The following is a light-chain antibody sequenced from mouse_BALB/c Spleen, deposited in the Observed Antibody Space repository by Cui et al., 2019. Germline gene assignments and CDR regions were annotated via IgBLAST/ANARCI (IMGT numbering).Light chain of an antibody. J-gene: IGKJ1*01. CDR2: STS. CDR3: HQYHRSPRT. Sequence: QIVLTQSPAIMSASLGERVTMTCTASSSVSSSYLHWYQQKPGSSPKLWIYSTSNLASGVPARFSGSGSGTSYSLTISSMEAEDAATYYCHQYHRSPRTVGGGTKLEIK. CDR1: SSVSSSY. V-gene: IGKV4-74*01.